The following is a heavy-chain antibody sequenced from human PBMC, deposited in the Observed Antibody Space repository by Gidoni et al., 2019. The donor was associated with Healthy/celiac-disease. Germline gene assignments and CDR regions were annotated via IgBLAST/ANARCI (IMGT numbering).Heavy chain of an antibody. V-gene: IGHV4-39*01. CDR3: ARQSIAVAGLSIDY. CDR1: GGSISSSSYY. J-gene: IGHJ4*02. D-gene: IGHD6-19*01. CDR2: IYYSGST. Sequence: QLQLQESGPGLVKPSETLSLTCTVSGGSISSSSYYWGWIRQPPGQGLEWIGSIYYSGSTYYNPSLKSRVTISVDTSKNQFSLKLSSVTAADTAVYYCARQSIAVAGLSIDYWGQGTLVTVSS.